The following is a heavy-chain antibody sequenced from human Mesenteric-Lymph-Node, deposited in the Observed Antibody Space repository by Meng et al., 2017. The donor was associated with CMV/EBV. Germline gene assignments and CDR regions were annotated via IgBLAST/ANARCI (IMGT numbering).Heavy chain of an antibody. V-gene: IGHV3-21*01. CDR3: ARVIAARPELYS. Sequence: GESLKISCVASGFTFSTYTMNWVRQAPGKGLEWVSSISRSSNYIYYGDTVKGRFTISRDNAKNSLYLQMNSLRAEDTAVYYCARVIAARPELYSWGQGTLVTVSS. CDR1: GFTFSTYT. CDR2: ISRSSNYI. J-gene: IGHJ4*02. D-gene: IGHD6-6*01.